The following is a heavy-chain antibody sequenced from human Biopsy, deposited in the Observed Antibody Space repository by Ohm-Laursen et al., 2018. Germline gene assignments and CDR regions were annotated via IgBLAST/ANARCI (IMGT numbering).Heavy chain of an antibody. CDR1: GFPFSDYY. Sequence: GSLRLSCTASGFPFSDYYMRWIRQAPGKGLDWVSYISDGGTTIYYADSVKGRFTISRDNAKKSLYLQMNSLRVEDTAVYYCVREMSHESTIRDSFDLWGQGTMVTVSS. J-gene: IGHJ3*01. D-gene: IGHD5/OR15-5a*01. CDR3: VREMSHESTIRDSFDL. CDR2: ISDGGTTI. V-gene: IGHV3-11*04.